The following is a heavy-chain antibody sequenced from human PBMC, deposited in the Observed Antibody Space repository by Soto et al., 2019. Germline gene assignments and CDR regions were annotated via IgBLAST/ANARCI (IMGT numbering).Heavy chain of an antibody. CDR1: GFTVSNNF. J-gene: IGHJ4*02. CDR2: IFSDGTT. D-gene: IGHD1-26*01. Sequence: EVQLVATGGGLIQPGGSLRLSCAASGFTVSNNFMIWVRQAPGKGLEWVPLIFSDGTTHYADSVRGRFTISRDNSKNTLYLQMNSLRAEDTAVYYCARDGNGQRGSPHWGQGTLVTVSS. V-gene: IGHV3-53*02. CDR3: ARDGNGQRGSPH.